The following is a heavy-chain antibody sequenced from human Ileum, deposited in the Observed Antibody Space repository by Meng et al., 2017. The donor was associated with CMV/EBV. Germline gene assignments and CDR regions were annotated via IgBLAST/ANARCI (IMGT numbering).Heavy chain of an antibody. CDR3: VKGGWLDE. CDR2: IGVNSGYT. D-gene: IGHD5-12*01. CDR1: GFSFSTFE. J-gene: IGHJ4*02. V-gene: IGHV3-23*01. Sequence: GESLKISCVASGFSFSTFEMSWVRQAPGKGLEWVSFIGVNSGYTRFAESMKGRFSVSRDNSSNTLHLEMDSLRAEDTALYYCVKGGWLDEWGQGTPVTVSS.